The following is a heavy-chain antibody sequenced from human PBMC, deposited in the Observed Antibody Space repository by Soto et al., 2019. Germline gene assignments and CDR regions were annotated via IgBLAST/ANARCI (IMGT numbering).Heavy chain of an antibody. V-gene: IGHV3-7*01. Sequence: EVQLVESGGGLVQPGASLRLSCVASGFTFSSYWMSWVRQAPGKGLEWVANIKQDGSEKYYVDSVKGRFTISRDNAKNSLYLQMNSLRAEDTAVYYCARGLRYSESYYFDYWGQGTLVTVSS. CDR1: GFTFSSYW. J-gene: IGHJ4*02. D-gene: IGHD1-26*01. CDR2: IKQDGSEK. CDR3: ARGLRYSESYYFDY.